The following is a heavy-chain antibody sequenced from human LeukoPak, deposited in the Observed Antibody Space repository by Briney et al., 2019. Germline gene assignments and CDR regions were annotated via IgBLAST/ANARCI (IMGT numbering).Heavy chain of an antibody. CDR1: GGSISSTTYY. CDR3: ARRVYCTGGACRNWYFDL. CDR2: IYYDGRT. D-gene: IGHD2-8*02. J-gene: IGHJ2*01. Sequence: SETLSLTCNVSGGSISSTTYYWGWIRQPPGKGLEWIGSIYYDGRTYYNPSLQSRLTISVGTSKYQFSLRLSSVTAADTAVYYCARRVYCTGGACRNWYFDLWGRGTLVTVSS. V-gene: IGHV4-39*01.